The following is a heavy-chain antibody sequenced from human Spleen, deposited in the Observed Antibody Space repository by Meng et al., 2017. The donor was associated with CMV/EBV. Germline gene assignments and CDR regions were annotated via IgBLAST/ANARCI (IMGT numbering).Heavy chain of an antibody. CDR3: ARGGYNYGGHVQH. D-gene: IGHD5-18*01. Sequence: SETLSLTCTVSGASIYSVGYYWNWIRQSPGKGLEWIGYIYHTGTTHYNPSLQNRTTMSMDTSKNQVSLNVRSVSAADTAVYFCARGGYNYGGHVQHWGQGTLVTVSS. V-gene: IGHV4-31*03. J-gene: IGHJ1*01. CDR1: GASIYSVGYY. CDR2: IYHTGTT.